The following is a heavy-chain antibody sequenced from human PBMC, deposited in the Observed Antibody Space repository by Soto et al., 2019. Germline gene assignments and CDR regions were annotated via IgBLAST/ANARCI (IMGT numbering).Heavy chain of an antibody. Sequence: GGSLRLSCSVSGFTFSNYAMHWVRQAPGKGLEYVSGITSDGDSTWHADSVKDRFTISRDNSKNTLFLQMSSLRVEDTAIYFCVKGNQLLRYYFEFWGRGTRVTVSS. V-gene: IGHV3-64D*06. CDR3: VKGNQLLRYYFEF. D-gene: IGHD2-15*01. J-gene: IGHJ4*02. CDR1: GFTFSNYA. CDR2: ITSDGDST.